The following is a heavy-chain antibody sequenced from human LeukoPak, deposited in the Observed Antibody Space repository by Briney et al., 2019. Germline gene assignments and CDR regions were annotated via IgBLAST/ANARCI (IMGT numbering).Heavy chain of an antibody. V-gene: IGHV1-8*01. CDR2: MNPNSGNT. D-gene: IGHD6-13*01. Sequence: ASVKVSCKASGYTFTSYDINWVRQATGQVLEWMGWMNPNSGNTGYAQKFQGRVTMTRNTSISTAYTELSSLRSEDTAVYYCARVEEQLDNFDYWGQGTLVTVSS. J-gene: IGHJ4*02. CDR3: ARVEEQLDNFDY. CDR1: GYTFTSYD.